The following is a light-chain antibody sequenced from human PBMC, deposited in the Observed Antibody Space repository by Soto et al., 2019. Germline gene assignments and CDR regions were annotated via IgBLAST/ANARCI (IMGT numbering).Light chain of an antibody. V-gene: IGLV7-46*01. J-gene: IGLJ3*02. Sequence: QAVVTQEPSLTVSPGGTVTLTCGSSTGAVTSGHYPYWFQQKPGQAPRTLIYDTSNKHSWTPARFSGSLLGGKAALTLSGGQLEDGAEYSCFLPNGGPGVFGGGTK. CDR1: TGAVTSGHY. CDR3: FLPNGGPGV. CDR2: DTS.